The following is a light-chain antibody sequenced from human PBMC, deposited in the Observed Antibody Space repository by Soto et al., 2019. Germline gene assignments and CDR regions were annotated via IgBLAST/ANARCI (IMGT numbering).Light chain of an antibody. CDR2: GAS. CDR1: QSVSSN. V-gene: IGKV3-15*01. CDR3: QQYGNSPPIT. Sequence: KVITQSPATLAVSPGEKATLSRRASQSVSSNLAWYQQKPGQAPRLLIYGASTRATGIPARFSGSGSGTEFTLTISRLEPEDFAVYYCQQYGNSPPITFGGGTKVDIK. J-gene: IGKJ4*01.